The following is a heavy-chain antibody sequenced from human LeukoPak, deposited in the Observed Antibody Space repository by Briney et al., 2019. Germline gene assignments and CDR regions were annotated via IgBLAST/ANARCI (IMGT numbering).Heavy chain of an antibody. CDR1: GASIGSSSYF. CDR3: VVVVPAAILYYYYYMDV. CDR2: IYYSGST. D-gene: IGHD2-2*01. V-gene: IGHV4-39*01. J-gene: IGHJ6*03. Sequence: SETLSLTCTVSGASIGSSSYFWGWIRQPPGKGLEWIGSIYYSGSTYYNPSLKSRVTISVDTSKNQFSLKLSSVTAADTAVYYCVVVVPAAILYYYYYMDVWGKGTTVTVSS.